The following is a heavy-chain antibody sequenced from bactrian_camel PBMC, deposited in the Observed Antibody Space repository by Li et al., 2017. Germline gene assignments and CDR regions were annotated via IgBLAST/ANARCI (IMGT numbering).Heavy chain of an antibody. CDR2: INRLGTKT. CDR3: AAVRYGVTWYPLCRARSADFGY. Sequence: HVQLVESGGGSVQAGGSLKLSCTATATDYNHNCMGWFREAPGNEREGVAAINRLGTKTIYADSVKGRFTISKDNAKNSLYLQMNSLKPEDTAMYYCAAVRYGVTWYPLCRARSADFGYWGQGTQVTVS. J-gene: IGHJ6*01. V-gene: IGHV3S53*01. D-gene: IGHD6*01. CDR1: ATDYNHNC.